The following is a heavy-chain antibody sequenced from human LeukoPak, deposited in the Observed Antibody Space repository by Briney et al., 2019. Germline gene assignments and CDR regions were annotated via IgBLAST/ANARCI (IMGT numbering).Heavy chain of an antibody. CDR2: IYYSGST. Sequence: SETLSLTSTVSGGSISSYYWSWIRQPPGKGLEWIGYIYYSGSTNYNPSLKSRVTISVDTSKNQFSLKLSSVTAADTAVYYRARGGHYYEGAFDIWGQGTMVTVSS. V-gene: IGHV4-59*01. CDR3: ARGGHYYEGAFDI. CDR1: GGSISSYY. D-gene: IGHD3-22*01. J-gene: IGHJ3*02.